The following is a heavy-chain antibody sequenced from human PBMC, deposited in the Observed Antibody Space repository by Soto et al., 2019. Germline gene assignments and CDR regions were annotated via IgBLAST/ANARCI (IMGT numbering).Heavy chain of an antibody. Sequence: SETLSLTCTVSGGSISSYYWSWIRQPPGKGLEWIGYIYYSGSTNYNPSLKSRVTISVDTSKNQFSLKLSSVTAADTAVYYCAKGELSLSPFDYWGQGTLVTVSS. D-gene: IGHD3-16*02. CDR2: IYYSGST. V-gene: IGHV4-59*08. J-gene: IGHJ4*02. CDR1: GGSISSYY. CDR3: AKGELSLSPFDY.